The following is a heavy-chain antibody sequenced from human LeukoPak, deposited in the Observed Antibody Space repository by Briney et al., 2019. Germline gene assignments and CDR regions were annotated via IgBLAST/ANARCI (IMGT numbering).Heavy chain of an antibody. V-gene: IGHV3-15*01. J-gene: IGHJ4*02. Sequence: GGSLRLSCAASGFTFSNAWVGWVRQAPGKGLEWVGRIKSKTDGGTTEYAAPVKGRFTIPRDDSKNTLYLQMNSLKIEDTGVYYCTTDRAIAVRPLFDYWGQGTLVSVSS. D-gene: IGHD6-6*01. CDR2: IKSKTDGGTT. CDR3: TTDRAIAVRPLFDY. CDR1: GFTFSNAW.